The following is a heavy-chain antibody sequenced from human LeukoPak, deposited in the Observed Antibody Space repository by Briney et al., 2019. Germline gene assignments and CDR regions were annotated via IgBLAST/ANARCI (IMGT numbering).Heavy chain of an antibody. J-gene: IGHJ4*02. CDR2: ISYDGSNK. CDR3: AKDPDYSSGGAN. D-gene: IGHD6-25*01. V-gene: IGHV3-30*18. Sequence: GRSLRLSCAASGFTFSSYGMHWVRQAPGKGLEWVAVISYDGSNKYYADSVKGRFTISRDNSKNTLYLQMNSLRAEDTAVYYCAKDPDYSSGGANWGQGTLVTVSS. CDR1: GFTFSSYG.